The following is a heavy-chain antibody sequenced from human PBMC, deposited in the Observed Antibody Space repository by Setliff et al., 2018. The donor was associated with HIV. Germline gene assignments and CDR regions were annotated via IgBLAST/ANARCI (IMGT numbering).Heavy chain of an antibody. CDR3: ARVLDYYDSSPYYFDY. D-gene: IGHD3-22*01. CDR1: GASIRSFH. V-gene: IGHV4-59*01. Sequence: SETLSLTCTVSGASIRSFHWSCIRQPPGKGLEWIGYIYYSGSANYTPSLKSRVTISLDTSKSQFSLKLSSVTAADTAMYYCARVLDYYDSSPYYFDYWGQGTLVTSPQ. J-gene: IGHJ4*02. CDR2: IYYSGSA.